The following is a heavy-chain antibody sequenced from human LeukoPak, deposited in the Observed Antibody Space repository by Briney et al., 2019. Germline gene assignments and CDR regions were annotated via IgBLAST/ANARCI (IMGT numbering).Heavy chain of an antibody. CDR3: TRLGITYYYDSSGYYPGAFDI. CDR2: IRSRAYGATT. D-gene: IGHD3-22*01. J-gene: IGHJ3*02. V-gene: IGHV3-49*04. CDR1: GFIFGDYA. Sequence: PGGSLRLSCTTSGFIFGDYALSWVRQAPGKGLEWVGLIRSRAYGATTAYAASVEGRFTISRDDSKSIAYVQMYSLKTEDTAVYYCTRLGITYYYDSSGYYPGAFDIWGQGTLVTVSS.